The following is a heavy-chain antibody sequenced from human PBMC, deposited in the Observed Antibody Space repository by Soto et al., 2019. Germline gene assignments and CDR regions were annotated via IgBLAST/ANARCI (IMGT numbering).Heavy chain of an antibody. Sequence: SETLSLTCAVYGGSFSGYYWSWIRQPPGKGLEWIGEINHSGSTNYNPSLKSRVTISVDTSKNQFSLKLSSVTAADTAVYYCARGRDYDFWSGYYEGPYYYYMDVWGKGTTVTVSS. J-gene: IGHJ6*03. D-gene: IGHD3-3*01. CDR1: GGSFSGYY. CDR3: ARGRDYDFWSGYYEGPYYYYMDV. CDR2: INHSGST. V-gene: IGHV4-34*01.